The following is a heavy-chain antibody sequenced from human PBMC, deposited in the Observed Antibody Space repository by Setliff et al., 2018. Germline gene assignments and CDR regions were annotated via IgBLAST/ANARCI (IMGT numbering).Heavy chain of an antibody. CDR1: GYIFSAYH. D-gene: IGHD3-3*01. CDR2: IRPLRGDT. Sequence: ASVKVSCKASGYIFSAYHVHWVRQAPGQGPEWVGCIRPLRGDTKSAQKFQGRLTMTRDSSIRTAYMELTWLTSDDTAVYYCARQGDFGSWGQGTLVTVSS. J-gene: IGHJ5*02. V-gene: IGHV1-2*02. CDR3: ARQGDFGS.